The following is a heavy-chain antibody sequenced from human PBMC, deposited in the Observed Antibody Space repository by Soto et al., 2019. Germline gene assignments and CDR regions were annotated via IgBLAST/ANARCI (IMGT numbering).Heavy chain of an antibody. CDR1: GGSFSGYY. D-gene: IGHD1-26*01. V-gene: IGHV4-34*01. Sequence: SETLSLTCAVYGGSFSGYYRSWIRQPPGKGLEWIGEINHSGSTNYNPSLKSRVTISVDTSKNQFSLKLSSVTAADTAVYYCASLPMGAIDYWGQGTLVTVSS. J-gene: IGHJ4*02. CDR2: INHSGST. CDR3: ASLPMGAIDY.